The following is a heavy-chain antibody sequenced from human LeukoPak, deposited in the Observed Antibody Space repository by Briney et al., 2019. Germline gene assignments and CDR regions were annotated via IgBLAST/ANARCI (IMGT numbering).Heavy chain of an antibody. V-gene: IGHV1-46*01. CDR3: AREVVGAPSPIDY. D-gene: IGHD2-15*01. Sequence: LGASVKVSCKASGYTFTGYYMRWVRQAPGQRLEWMGWINPNSGGSTSYAQKFQGRVTMTRDTSTSTVYMELSSLRSEDTAVYYCAREVVGAPSPIDYWGQGTLVTVSS. CDR1: GYTFTGYY. CDR2: INPNSGGST. J-gene: IGHJ4*02.